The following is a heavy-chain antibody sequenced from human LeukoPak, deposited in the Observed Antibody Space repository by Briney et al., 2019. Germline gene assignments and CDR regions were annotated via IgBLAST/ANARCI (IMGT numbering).Heavy chain of an antibody. CDR3: ARDPQRLNSGEWFGDPVRWFDP. CDR2: IYHTGST. Sequence: PSETLSLTCTVSGGSISSYYWSWIRQPPGKGLEWIGYIYHTGSTSYNPSLKGRVTISVDTSKNQFSLKLSSVTAADTAVYYCARDPQRLNSGEWFGDPVRWFDPWSQGTLVTVSS. D-gene: IGHD3-10*01. V-gene: IGHV4-59*01. J-gene: IGHJ5*02. CDR1: GGSISSYY.